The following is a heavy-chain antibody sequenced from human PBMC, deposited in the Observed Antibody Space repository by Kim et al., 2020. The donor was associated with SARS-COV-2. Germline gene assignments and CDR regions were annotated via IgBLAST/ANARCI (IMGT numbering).Heavy chain of an antibody. CDR3: ARGSSGGSLGFDP. Sequence: YAQKFQGGVTITADKSTSTAYMELSSLRSEDTAVYYCARGSSGGSLGFDPWGQGTLVTVSS. J-gene: IGHJ5*02. D-gene: IGHD2-15*01. V-gene: IGHV1-69*04.